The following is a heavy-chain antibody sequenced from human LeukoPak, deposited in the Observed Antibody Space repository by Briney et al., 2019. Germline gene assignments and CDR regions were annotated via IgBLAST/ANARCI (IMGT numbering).Heavy chain of an antibody. V-gene: IGHV3-48*04. CDR2: ISSSGSTI. Sequence: PGGSLRLSCAASGFTFSSYSMNWVRQAPGKGLEWVSYISSSGSTIYYADSVKGRFTISRDNAKNSLYLQMNSLRAEDTAVYYCARDPNLMHDYGDSRVYWGQGTLVTVSS. CDR1: GFTFSSYS. D-gene: IGHD4-17*01. J-gene: IGHJ4*02. CDR3: ARDPNLMHDYGDSRVY.